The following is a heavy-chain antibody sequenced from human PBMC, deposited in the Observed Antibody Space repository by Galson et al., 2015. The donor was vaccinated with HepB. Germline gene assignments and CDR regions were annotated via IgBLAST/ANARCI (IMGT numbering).Heavy chain of an antibody. V-gene: IGHV3-30-3*01. Sequence: SLRLSCAASGFTFSSYWMSWVRQAPGKGLEWVAVISYDGSNKYYADSVKGRFTISRDNSKNTLYLQMNSLRAEDTAVYYCARVGYGDPNYYYYYMDVWGKGTTVTVSS. CDR3: ARVGYGDPNYYYYYMDV. CDR2: ISYDGSNK. D-gene: IGHD4-17*01. J-gene: IGHJ6*03. CDR1: GFTFSSYW.